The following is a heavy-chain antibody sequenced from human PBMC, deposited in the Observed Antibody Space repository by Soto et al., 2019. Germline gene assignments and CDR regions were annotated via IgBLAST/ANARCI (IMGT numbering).Heavy chain of an antibody. CDR3: ARGDIVVVVAATYYYYGMDV. CDR2: INHSGST. D-gene: IGHD2-15*01. CDR1: GGSFSDYS. V-gene: IGHV4-34*01. J-gene: IGHJ6*02. Sequence: GPGPGRASETLSLTCAVYGGSFSDYSWSWIRQPPGKGLEWIGEINHSGSTNLHPSLKSRGTISVDTSKNQFSLKLSSVTAADTAVYYCARGDIVVVVAATYYYYGMDVWGQGTTVTVSS.